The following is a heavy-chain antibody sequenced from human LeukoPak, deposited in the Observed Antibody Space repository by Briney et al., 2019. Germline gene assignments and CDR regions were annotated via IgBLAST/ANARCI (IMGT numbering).Heavy chain of an antibody. CDR2: INPNSGDT. CDR1: GYTFTGYY. Sequence: ASLKVSCKASGYTFTGYYMSWVRQAPGQGLEWMGWINPNSGDTNYAQKFQCRVTMTRDTSIRTAYMERSRLRSDDTAVYYCARDSGLGYSGYDLAWWGQGTLVTVSS. D-gene: IGHD5-12*01. V-gene: IGHV1-2*02. J-gene: IGHJ4*02. CDR3: ARDSGLGYSGYDLAW.